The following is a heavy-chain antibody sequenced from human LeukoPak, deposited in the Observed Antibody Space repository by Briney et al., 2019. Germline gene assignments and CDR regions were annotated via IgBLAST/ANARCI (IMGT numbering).Heavy chain of an antibody. CDR2: TYCRFKWYN. J-gene: IGHJ3*02. V-gene: IGHV6-1*01. CDR1: GDSVSSNSAA. CDR3: AKQELLSAYDAFDI. D-gene: IGHD2-15*01. Sequence: SQTLSLTCAISGDSVSSNSAAWNWIRQSPSRGLEWLGRTYCRFKWYNDYAVSVKSRITIYPDTSKNQFSLQLNSVTPEDTAVYYCAKQELLSAYDAFDIWGQGTMVTVSS.